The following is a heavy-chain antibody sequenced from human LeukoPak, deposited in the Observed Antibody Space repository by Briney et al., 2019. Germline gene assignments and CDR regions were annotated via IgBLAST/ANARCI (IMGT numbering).Heavy chain of an antibody. V-gene: IGHV3-53*01. J-gene: IGHJ4*02. D-gene: IGHD5-18*01. CDR1: GFTFNTYS. Sequence: PGGSLRLSCAASGFTFNTYSMSWVRQAPGKGLEWVSVIYSGGSTYYADSVKGRFTISRDNSKNTLYLQMNSLRVEDTAVYYCARAGGYSYGARDYWGQGTLVTVSS. CDR3: ARAGGYSYGARDY. CDR2: IYSGGST.